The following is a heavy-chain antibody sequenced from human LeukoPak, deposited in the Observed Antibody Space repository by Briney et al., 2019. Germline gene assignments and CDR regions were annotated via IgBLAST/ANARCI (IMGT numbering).Heavy chain of an antibody. CDR1: GYTFTSYD. V-gene: IGHV1-8*01. CDR3: ARGGSYYYDSSGYSEHDY. J-gene: IGHJ4*02. Sequence: RASAKVSCKASGYTFTSYDINWVRQATGRGLEWMGWMNPNSGNTGYAQKFQGRVTMTRNTSISTAYMELSSLRSEDTAVYYCARGGSYYYDSSGYSEHDYWGQGTLVTVSS. CDR2: MNPNSGNT. D-gene: IGHD3-22*01.